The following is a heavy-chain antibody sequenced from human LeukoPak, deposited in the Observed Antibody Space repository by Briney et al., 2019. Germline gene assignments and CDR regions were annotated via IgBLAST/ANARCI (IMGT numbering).Heavy chain of an antibody. V-gene: IGHV3-7*01. CDR3: AREFYGGPSAFDI. Sequence: PGGSQRLSCAASGFTFSNYWMTWVRQAPGKGLEWVANIKRDGSKTSYVDSVKGRFTISRDNAKNSLYLQMNSLRAEDTAVYYCAREFYGGPSAFDIWGQGTMVTVSS. CDR1: GFTFSNYW. D-gene: IGHD4-23*01. CDR2: IKRDGSKT. J-gene: IGHJ3*02.